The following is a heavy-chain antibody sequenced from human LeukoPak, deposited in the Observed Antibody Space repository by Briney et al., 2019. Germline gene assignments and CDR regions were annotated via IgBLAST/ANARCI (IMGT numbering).Heavy chain of an antibody. CDR2: INGDGSRT. D-gene: IGHD5-24*01. J-gene: IGHJ4*02. V-gene: IGHV3-74*01. CDR3: VRDKDMATTADLGY. CDR1: GFTFSPFA. Sequence: PGRSLRLSCAASGFTFSPFALHWVRQAPGKGLVWVSRINGDGSRTNNADSVKGRFTISRDNAKNTLYLQMNSLRAEDTAVYYCVRDKDMATTADLGYWGQGTLVTVSS.